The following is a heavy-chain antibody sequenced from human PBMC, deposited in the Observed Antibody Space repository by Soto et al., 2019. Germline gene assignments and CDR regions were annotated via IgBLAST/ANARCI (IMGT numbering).Heavy chain of an antibody. Sequence: GGSLRLSCAASGFTFSSYGMHWVRQAPGKGLEWVAVISYDGSNKYYADSVKGRFTISRDNSKNTLYLQMNSLRAEDTAVYYCAKEELLWFGELRPISYYYYMDVWGKGTTVTVSS. J-gene: IGHJ6*03. CDR3: AKEELLWFGELRPISYYYYMDV. CDR2: ISYDGSNK. CDR1: GFTFSSYG. V-gene: IGHV3-30*18. D-gene: IGHD3-10*01.